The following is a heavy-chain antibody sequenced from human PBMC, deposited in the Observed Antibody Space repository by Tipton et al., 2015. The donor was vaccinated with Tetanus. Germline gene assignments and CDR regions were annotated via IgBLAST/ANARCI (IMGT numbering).Heavy chain of an antibody. CDR2: IYYSGST. CDR1: GGPISSGGYY. CDR3: ARDQARGARGWNYFDY. Sequence: GLVKPSQTLSLSCTVSGGPISSGGYYWSWIRQHPGKGLEWIGDIYYSGSTYYNPSLKSRVPLSVDTSKNQFSPKLNSVSAADTAVYYCARDQARGARGWNYFDYWGQGTLVTVSS. V-gene: IGHV4-31*03. D-gene: IGHD1-26*01. J-gene: IGHJ4*02.